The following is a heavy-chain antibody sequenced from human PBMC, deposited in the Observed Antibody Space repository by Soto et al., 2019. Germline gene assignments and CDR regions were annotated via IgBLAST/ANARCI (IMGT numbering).Heavy chain of an antibody. J-gene: IGHJ6*02. CDR1: GGSISSGGYY. D-gene: IGHD2-2*01. V-gene: IGHV4-31*03. Sequence: QVQLQESGPGLVKPSQTLSLTCTVSGGSISSGGYYWSWIRQHPGKGLEWIGYIYYSGSTYYNPSLKSRVTISVDTSKNQFSLKLSAVAAADTAVYYCASVGYCSSTSCYDLDYGMDVWGQGTTVTVSS. CDR2: IYYSGST. CDR3: ASVGYCSSTSCYDLDYGMDV.